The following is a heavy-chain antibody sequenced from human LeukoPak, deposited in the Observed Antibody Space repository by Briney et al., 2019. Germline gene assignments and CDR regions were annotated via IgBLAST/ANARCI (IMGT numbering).Heavy chain of an antibody. CDR1: GGSFSGYY. Sequence: SETLTLTCAVYGGSFSGYYWSWIRQPPGKGLEWIGYIYHSGSTYYNPSLKSRVTISVDRSKNQFSLKLSSVTAADTAVYYCAREDSGSYQNWFDPWGQGTLVTVSS. V-gene: IGHV4-30-2*01. D-gene: IGHD1-26*01. CDR3: AREDSGSYQNWFDP. CDR2: IYHSGST. J-gene: IGHJ5*02.